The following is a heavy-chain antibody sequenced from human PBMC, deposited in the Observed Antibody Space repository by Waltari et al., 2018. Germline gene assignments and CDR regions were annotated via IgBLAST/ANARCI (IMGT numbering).Heavy chain of an antibody. V-gene: IGHV3-30*18. J-gene: IGHJ4*02. D-gene: IGHD3-10*01. CDR3: AKVSGSIRDRRGSPPGDY. CDR1: GFTFSSYG. Sequence: QVHLVESGGGVVQPGRSLRLSCAASGFTFSSYGMHRVRQAPGKGLEWVALISYDGSNKYYADSVKGRFTISRDNSKNTLYLQMSSLRAEDTAVYYCAKVSGSIRDRRGSPPGDYWGQGTLVTVSS. CDR2: ISYDGSNK.